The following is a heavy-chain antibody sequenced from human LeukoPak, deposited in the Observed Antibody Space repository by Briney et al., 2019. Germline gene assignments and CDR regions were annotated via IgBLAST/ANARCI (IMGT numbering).Heavy chain of an antibody. CDR2: IYYSGST. V-gene: IGHV4-39*07. CDR1: GGSISSSSYY. J-gene: IGHJ4*02. Sequence: KPSETLSLTCTVSGGSISSSSYYWGWIRQPPGKGLEWIGSIYYSGSTYYNPSLKSRVTISVDTSKNQFSLKLSSVTAADTAEYYCARQMYYYDSSGYYVFDYWGQGTLVTVSS. CDR3: ARQMYYYDSSGYYVFDY. D-gene: IGHD3-22*01.